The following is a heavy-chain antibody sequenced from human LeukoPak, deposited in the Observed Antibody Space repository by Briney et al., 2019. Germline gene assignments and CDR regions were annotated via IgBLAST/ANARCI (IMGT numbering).Heavy chain of an antibody. J-gene: IGHJ6*03. CDR2: INHSGST. D-gene: IGHD3-10*01. CDR1: GGSFSGYY. V-gene: IGHV4-34*01. CDR3: AREFKGYYGSGSSSYYYYMDV. Sequence: SETLSLTCAVYGGSFSGYYWNWIRQPPGKGLEWIGEINHSGSTNYNPSLKSRVTISVDTSKNQFSLKLSSVTAADTAVYYCAREFKGYYGSGSSSYYYYMDVWAKGTTVTVSS.